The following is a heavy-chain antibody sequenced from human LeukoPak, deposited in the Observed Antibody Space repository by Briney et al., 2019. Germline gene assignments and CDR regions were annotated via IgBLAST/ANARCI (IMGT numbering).Heavy chain of an antibody. CDR2: ICSSGNTI. J-gene: IGHJ4*02. V-gene: IGHV3-48*03. Sequence: GGSLRLSCAASGFTPSSYGMNWVRQAPGKGLEWVSYICSSGNTIYYADSVKGRSTISRDSAKNSLHLQMNSLRAEDTAVYYCARDDPRGCSGGSCYLDYWGQGTLVTVSS. D-gene: IGHD2-15*01. CDR3: ARDDPRGCSGGSCYLDY. CDR1: GFTPSSYG.